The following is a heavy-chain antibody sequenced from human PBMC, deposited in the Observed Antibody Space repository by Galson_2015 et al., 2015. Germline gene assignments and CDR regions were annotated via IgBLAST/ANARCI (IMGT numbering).Heavy chain of an antibody. Sequence: VKVSCKASGYTFTSYGISWVRQAPGQGLEWMGWISAYNGNTNYAQKLQGRVTMTTDTSTSTAYMELRSLRSDDTAVYYCASGYCSSTSCLFYHYMDVWGKGTTVTVSS. V-gene: IGHV1-18*01. J-gene: IGHJ6*03. CDR3: ASGYCSSTSCLFYHYMDV. CDR1: GYTFTSYG. CDR2: ISAYNGNT. D-gene: IGHD2-2*01.